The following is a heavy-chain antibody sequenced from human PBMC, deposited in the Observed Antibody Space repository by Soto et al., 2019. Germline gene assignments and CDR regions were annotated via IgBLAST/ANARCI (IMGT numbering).Heavy chain of an antibody. V-gene: IGHV4-34*01. CDR3: ARSDNEVVRGARWGSTSRYSYFYGMDV. CDR2: INHSGST. Sequence: SETLSLTCAVYGGSFSGYYWSWIRQPPGKGLEWIGDINHSGSTNYNPSLKSRVTISVDTTKNQFSLKLSSVTAAGTAVYYCARSDNEVVRGARWGSTSRYSYFYGMDVWGQGTTVTVSS. J-gene: IGHJ6*02. D-gene: IGHD3-16*01. CDR1: GGSFSGYY.